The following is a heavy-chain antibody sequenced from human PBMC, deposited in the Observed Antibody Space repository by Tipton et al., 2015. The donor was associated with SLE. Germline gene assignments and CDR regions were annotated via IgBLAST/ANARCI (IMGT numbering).Heavy chain of an antibody. J-gene: IGHJ6*03. CDR2: FDYSGST. D-gene: IGHD6-19*01. Sequence: TLSLTCTVSGDSISSHYWSWIRQPPGKGLAWIGYFDYSGSTYYNPSLTSRVTISVDTSKNQFSLKQSSVTAADTAVYYCARHVIAVAGRGGYYMDVWGKGTTVTVSS. CDR3: ARHVIAVAGRGGYYMDV. V-gene: IGHV4-59*04. CDR1: GDSISSHY.